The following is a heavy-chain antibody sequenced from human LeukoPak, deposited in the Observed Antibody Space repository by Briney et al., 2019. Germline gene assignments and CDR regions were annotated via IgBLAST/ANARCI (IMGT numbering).Heavy chain of an antibody. Sequence: GESLKISCKGSGYSFTSYWIGWVRQMPGKGLEWMGIIYPGDSDTRYSPSFQGQVTISADKSISTAYLQWGSLKASDTAMYYCARLYYYDSSGYRYFDYWGQGTLVTVSS. J-gene: IGHJ4*02. D-gene: IGHD3-22*01. CDR1: GYSFTSYW. V-gene: IGHV5-51*01. CDR3: ARLYYYDSSGYRYFDY. CDR2: IYPGDSDT.